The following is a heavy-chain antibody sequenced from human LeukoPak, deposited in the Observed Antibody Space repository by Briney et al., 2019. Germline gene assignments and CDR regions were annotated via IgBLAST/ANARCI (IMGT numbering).Heavy chain of an antibody. D-gene: IGHD2-15*01. Sequence: PSETLSLTCTVSDGSISGYYWTWIRQPPEKGLEWIGYIYSSGSINYNPSLKSRVTISVDTSKNQFSLKLSSVTAADTAVYYCARTSPAAAGHFEYWGQGALVTVSS. V-gene: IGHV4-59*01. CDR1: DGSISGYY. CDR3: ARTSPAAAGHFEY. J-gene: IGHJ4*02. CDR2: IYSSGSI.